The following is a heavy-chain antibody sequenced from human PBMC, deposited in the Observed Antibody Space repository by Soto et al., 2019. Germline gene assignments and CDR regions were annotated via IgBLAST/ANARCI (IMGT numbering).Heavy chain of an antibody. CDR3: ARGYPPRLLWFGELLPLSNWFDP. D-gene: IGHD3-10*01. Sequence: SETLSLTCAVYGGSFSGYYWSWIRQPPGKGLEWIGEINHSGSTNYNPSLKSRVTISVDTSKNQFSLKLSSVTAADTAVYYCARGYPPRLLWFGELLPLSNWFDPWGQGTLVT. CDR1: GGSFSGYY. CDR2: INHSGST. V-gene: IGHV4-34*01. J-gene: IGHJ5*02.